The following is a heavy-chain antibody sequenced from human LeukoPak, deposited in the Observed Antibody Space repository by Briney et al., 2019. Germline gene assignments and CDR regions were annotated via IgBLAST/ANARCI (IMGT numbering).Heavy chain of an antibody. Sequence: SETLSLTCTVSGDSITTTNYYWGWIRQPPGKGLEWIGYIYYSGSTNYNPSLKSRVTISVDTSKNQFSLKLSSVTAADTAVYYCARLSSGYDYSGYYYYYMDVWGKGTTVTVSS. D-gene: IGHD5-12*01. CDR1: GDSITTTNYY. J-gene: IGHJ6*03. CDR2: IYYSGST. V-gene: IGHV4-61*05. CDR3: ARLSSGYDYSGYYYYYMDV.